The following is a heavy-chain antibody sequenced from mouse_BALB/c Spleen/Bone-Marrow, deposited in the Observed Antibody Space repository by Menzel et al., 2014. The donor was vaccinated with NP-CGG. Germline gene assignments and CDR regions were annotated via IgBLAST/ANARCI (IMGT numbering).Heavy chain of an antibody. V-gene: IGHV5-17*02. CDR2: ISSGSSTI. CDR3: TRGGNWEDFDY. CDR1: EFTFSSFG. Sequence: EVMLVESGGGLVQPGGSRKLSCAASEFTFSSFGMHWVRQAPERGLEWVAYISSGSSTIFYADTVKGRFTISRDNPKNTLFLQMTSLRSEDTAMYYCTRGGNWEDFDYWGQGTTLTVSS. D-gene: IGHD4-1*01. J-gene: IGHJ2*01.